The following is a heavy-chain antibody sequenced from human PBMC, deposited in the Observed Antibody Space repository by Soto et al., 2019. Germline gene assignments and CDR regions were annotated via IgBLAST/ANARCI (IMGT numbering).Heavy chain of an antibody. V-gene: IGHV3-30*18. J-gene: IGHJ6*02. Sequence: GGSLRLSCAASGFVFADYGVPWVRQTPGKGLEWVAVISFDGTNKFYADSVKGRFTISRDNSNNTLYLQMSSLRTEDTAVYYCAKDTLYPVVSYFYYGLDVWGQGTTVTVSS. CDR1: GFVFADYG. CDR2: ISFDGTNK. CDR3: AKDTLYPVVSYFYYGLDV. D-gene: IGHD2-8*01.